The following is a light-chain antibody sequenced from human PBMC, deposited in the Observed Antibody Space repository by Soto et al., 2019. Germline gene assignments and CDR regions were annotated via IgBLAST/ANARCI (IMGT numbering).Light chain of an antibody. V-gene: IGLV2-14*03. J-gene: IGLJ2*01. Sequence: QSALAQPASGSGSPGQSITISCTGTSSDIGAHNFVSWYQQHPGKAPKLMLYDVNIRPSGVSNRFSGSKSGNTASLTISGLQAEDGADYYCTSWTTSTTMIFGGGTKVTVL. CDR3: TSWTTSTTMI. CDR1: SSDIGAHNF. CDR2: DVN.